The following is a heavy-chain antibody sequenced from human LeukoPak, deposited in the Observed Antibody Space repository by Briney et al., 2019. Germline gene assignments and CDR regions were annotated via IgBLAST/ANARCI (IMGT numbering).Heavy chain of an antibody. CDR2: IDFSGST. D-gene: IGHD6-6*01. CDR3: ARVDPDSSSTLEVFDY. CDR1: GGSISSYY. V-gene: IGHV4-59*01. Sequence: SSETLSLTCTVSGGSISSYYWSWIRQPPGKGLEWMGYIDFSGSTNYNPSLKSRATISVDTSNNQFSLKLSSVTAADTAVYYRARVDPDSSSTLEVFDYWGQGTLVTVSS. J-gene: IGHJ4*02.